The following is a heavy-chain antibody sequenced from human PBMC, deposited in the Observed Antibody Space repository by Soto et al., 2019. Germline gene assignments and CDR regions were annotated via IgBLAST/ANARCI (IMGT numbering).Heavy chain of an antibody. J-gene: IGHJ4*02. V-gene: IGHV3-30-3*01. D-gene: IGHD3-10*01. CDR1: GFTFSSYA. CDR2: ISYDGSNK. Sequence: GGSLRLSCAASGFTFSSYAMHWVRQAPGKGLEWVAVISYDGSNKYYADSVKGRFTISRDNSKNTLYLQMNSLRAEDTAVYYCARGVLLSVRGPPVLWGQGTLVTVSS. CDR3: ARGVLLSVRGPPVL.